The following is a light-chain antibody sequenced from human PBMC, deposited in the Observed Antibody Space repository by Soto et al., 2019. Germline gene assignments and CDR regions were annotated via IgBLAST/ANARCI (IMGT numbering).Light chain of an antibody. CDR1: QSINRD. CDR2: GAS. Sequence: EIVMTQSPATLSVSPGESATLSCRARQSINRDLAWYVQKPGQAPRRVIYGASTWGTGVPPRFTGSGSGTEFPLTLSGLKSEDFAVYYCQQYNSWPITFGQGTRLENK. J-gene: IGKJ5*01. V-gene: IGKV3D-15*01. CDR3: QQYNSWPIT.